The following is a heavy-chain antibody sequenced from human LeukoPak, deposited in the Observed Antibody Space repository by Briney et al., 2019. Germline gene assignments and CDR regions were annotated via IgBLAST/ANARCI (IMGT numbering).Heavy chain of an antibody. D-gene: IGHD3-22*01. V-gene: IGHV4-39*01. CDR3: ARHRTYDSSGYYYFDAFDI. CDR2: IYYSGST. CDR1: GGSISSSSYY. J-gene: IGHJ3*02. Sequence: PSETLSLTCTVSGGSISSSSYYWGWILQPPGKGLEWIGSIYYSGSTYYNPSLKSRVTISVDTSKNQFSLKLSSVTAADTAVYYCARHRTYDSSGYYYFDAFDIWGQGTMVTVSS.